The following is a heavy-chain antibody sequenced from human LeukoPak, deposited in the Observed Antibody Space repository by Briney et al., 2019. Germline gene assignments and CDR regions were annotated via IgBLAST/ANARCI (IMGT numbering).Heavy chain of an antibody. J-gene: IGHJ4*02. CDR2: IKQDGSEK. Sequence: GGSLRLSCAASGFTFSSYWMSRVRQAPGKGLEWVANIKQDGSEKYYVDSVKGRFTISRDNAKNSLYLQMNSLRAEDTAVYYCARDYYYDSSGYLVWGQGTLVTVSS. CDR1: GFTFSSYW. D-gene: IGHD3-22*01. V-gene: IGHV3-7*01. CDR3: ARDYYYDSSGYLV.